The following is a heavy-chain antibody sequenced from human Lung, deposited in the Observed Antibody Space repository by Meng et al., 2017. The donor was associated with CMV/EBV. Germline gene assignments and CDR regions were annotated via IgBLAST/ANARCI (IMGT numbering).Heavy chain of an antibody. D-gene: IGHD3-10*01. CDR2: IPHRGSS. J-gene: IGHJ1*01. CDR1: GDSITNHNG. V-gene: IGHV4-4*02. CDR3: LRRSGGSV. Sequence: EELRASAPGRVTSTATLPPTCAVSGDSITNHNGWAWVRQPPGKGREWIGEIPHRGSSAYNPSLKSRVSMSIDKSKNQFSLKLTSVTAADTAVYHCLRRSGGSVWGQGTLVTVSS.